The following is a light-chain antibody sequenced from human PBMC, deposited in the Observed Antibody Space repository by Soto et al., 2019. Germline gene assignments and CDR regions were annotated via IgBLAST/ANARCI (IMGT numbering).Light chain of an antibody. J-gene: IGKJ1*01. CDR2: TAS. CDR1: QGISSY. CDR3: QQRYSRPRS. V-gene: IGKV1-39*01. Sequence: FHMTQSPSSLSSSVGDRVTITCRASQGISSYLNWYQQKPGKAPNLHIYTASSLESGVPSRFSVRGAGTDFTLTITSLRPEDCATDFCQQRYSRPRSCGPGTKGDIK.